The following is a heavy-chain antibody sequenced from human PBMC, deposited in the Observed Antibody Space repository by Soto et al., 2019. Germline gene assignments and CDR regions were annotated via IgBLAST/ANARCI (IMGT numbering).Heavy chain of an antibody. D-gene: IGHD3-3*01. Sequence: ASVKVSCKASGGTFSSYAISWVRQAPGQGLEWMGGIIPIFGTANYAQKFQGRVTITADESTSTAYMELSSLRSEDTAGYYCARETPIHRFLEWLSRYGSGGYDNGYYYYGMDVWGQGTTVTVSS. CDR2: IIPIFGTA. J-gene: IGHJ6*02. CDR1: GGTFSSYA. V-gene: IGHV1-69*13. CDR3: ARETPIHRFLEWLSRYGSGGYDNGYYYYGMDV.